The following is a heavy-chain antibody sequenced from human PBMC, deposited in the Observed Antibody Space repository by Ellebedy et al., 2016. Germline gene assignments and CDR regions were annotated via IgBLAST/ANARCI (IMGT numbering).Heavy chain of an antibody. J-gene: IGHJ3*01. V-gene: IGHV4-59*02. CDR3: AKWNGGWYAFEV. CDR2: VFHTGTA. Sequence: SETLSLTCNVSGGSVSSDYWNWIRRPPGKGLEWIGYVFHTGTANYNPSLKSRVTMSVDTSKSQFSLRLTSVTAADTAVYYCAKWNGGWYAFEVWGQGTMVTVSS. CDR1: GGSVSSDY. D-gene: IGHD6-19*01.